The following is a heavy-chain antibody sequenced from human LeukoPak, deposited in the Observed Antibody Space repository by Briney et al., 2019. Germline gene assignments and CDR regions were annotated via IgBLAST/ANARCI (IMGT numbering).Heavy chain of an antibody. CDR2: ISRSGSTI. D-gene: IGHD5-18*01. J-gene: IGHJ4*02. CDR3: ARVHTAMLGPGFDY. V-gene: IGHV3-11*04. Sequence: GGSLRLSCAASGFTFSDYYMSWIRQAPGKGLEWLSYISRSGSTIYYVDSVKGRFTVSRDNAKNSLYLQMNSLRAEDTAVYFCARVHTAMLGPGFDYWGQGTLVTVSS. CDR1: GFTFSDYY.